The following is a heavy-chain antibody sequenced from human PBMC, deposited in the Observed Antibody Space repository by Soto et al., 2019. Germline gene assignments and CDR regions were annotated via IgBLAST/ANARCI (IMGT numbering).Heavy chain of an antibody. V-gene: IGHV4-39*01. CDR1: GVSISSSSDY. J-gene: IGHJ6*03. CDR3: VRPVNFYYYYMDV. Sequence: QPQLQESGPGLVKPSETLSLTCTVSGVSISSSSDYWGWIRQPPGKGLEWIGSIFYSGSTYYNPALESRVTISIDTSKSQFSLKLSSVTAADTAVYYCVRPVNFYYYYMDVWGKGTTVTVSS. CDR2: IFYSGST.